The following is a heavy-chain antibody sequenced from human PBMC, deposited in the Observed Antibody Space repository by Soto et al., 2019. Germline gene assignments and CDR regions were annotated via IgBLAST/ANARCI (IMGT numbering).Heavy chain of an antibody. CDR2: INHSGST. CDR1: GGSFSGYY. J-gene: IGHJ5*02. CDR3: ARVVVVPAGRWFDP. D-gene: IGHD2-2*01. V-gene: IGHV4-34*01. Sequence: QVQLQQWGAGLLKPSETLSLTCAVYGGSFSGYYWSWIRQPPGKGLEWIGEINHSGSTNYNPSLNSRVAISVDTAKNQFSLRLSSVTAADTAVYYCARVVVVPAGRWFDPWGQGTLVTVSS.